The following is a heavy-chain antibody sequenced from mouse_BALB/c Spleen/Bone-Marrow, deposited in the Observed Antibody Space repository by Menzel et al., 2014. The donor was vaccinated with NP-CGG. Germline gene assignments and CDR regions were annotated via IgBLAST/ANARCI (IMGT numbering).Heavy chain of an antibody. CDR2: ISYSGST. CDR3: ARSADWYFDV. V-gene: IGHV3-2*02. Sequence: EVKLQESGPGLVKPSQSLSLTCTVTGYSIXSDYACNWIRQFPGNKLEWMDYISYSGSTSYNPSLKSRISITRDTSKNQFFLQLNSVTAEDTATYYCARSADWYFDVWGAGTTVTVSS. CDR1: GYSIXSDYA. J-gene: IGHJ1*01.